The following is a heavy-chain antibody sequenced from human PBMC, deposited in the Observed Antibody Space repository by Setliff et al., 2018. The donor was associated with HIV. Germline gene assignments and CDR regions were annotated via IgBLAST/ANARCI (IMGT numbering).Heavy chain of an antibody. Sequence: SVKVSCKASGGTFSSYGITWVRQAPGQGLEWMGGSTPLLDTTNYAQKFQGRVTITTDESTNTVYMELSSLRSDDTAVYYCALPYCSGGNRWSSASLPPAGWFDPWGQGTLVTVSS. CDR3: ALPYCSGGNRWSSASLPPAGWFDP. CDR1: GGTFSSYG. J-gene: IGHJ5*02. V-gene: IGHV1-69*05. D-gene: IGHD2-15*01. CDR2: STPLLDTT.